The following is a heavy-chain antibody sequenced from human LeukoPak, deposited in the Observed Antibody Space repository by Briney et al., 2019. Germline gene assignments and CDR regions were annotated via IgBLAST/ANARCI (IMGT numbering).Heavy chain of an antibody. CDR1: GLSFSYFG. Sequence: GGSLRLSCATSGLSFSYFGIHWVRQAPGKGLEWVAFIQYDGSNTYYADSVKGRFTISRDTSKNTVYLQMNSLRAEDTAVYYCVKGGRAEGQLLLVLGWENYFHPGGQGPLVPVPS. V-gene: IGHV3-30*02. D-gene: IGHD2/OR15-2a*01. CDR2: IQYDGSNT. CDR3: VKGGRAEGQLLLVLGWENYFHP. J-gene: IGHJ4*02.